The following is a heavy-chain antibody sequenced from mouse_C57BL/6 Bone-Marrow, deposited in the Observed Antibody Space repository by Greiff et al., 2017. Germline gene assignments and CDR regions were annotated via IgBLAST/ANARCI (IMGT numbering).Heavy chain of an antibody. V-gene: IGHV1-76*01. D-gene: IGHD2-1*01. CDR2: IYPGSGNT. CDR3: ARGIYYGNYVDYAMDY. Sequence: QVQLQQSGAELVRPGASVKLSCKASGYTFTDYYINWVKQRPGQGLEWIARIYPGSGNTYYNEKFKGKATLTAEKSSSNAYMQLSSLTSEDSAVYFCARGIYYGNYVDYAMDYWGQGTSVTVSS. CDR1: GYTFTDYY. J-gene: IGHJ4*01.